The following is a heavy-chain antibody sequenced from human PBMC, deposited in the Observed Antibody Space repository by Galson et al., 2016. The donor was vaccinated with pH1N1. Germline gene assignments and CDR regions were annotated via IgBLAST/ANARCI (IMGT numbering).Heavy chain of an antibody. J-gene: IGHJ5*02. V-gene: IGHV3-33*01. Sequence: SLRLSCAASGFSFSTYGMHWVRQAPGQGLEWVAVIWFDGINKYYADSVKGRFTISRDTSKNTLHLQMDSLTAEDTAIYYCAGAYHEGWLDPWGQGTLVTVSS. CDR3: AGAYHEGWLDP. CDR2: IWFDGINK. D-gene: IGHD2-2*01. CDR1: GFSFSTYG.